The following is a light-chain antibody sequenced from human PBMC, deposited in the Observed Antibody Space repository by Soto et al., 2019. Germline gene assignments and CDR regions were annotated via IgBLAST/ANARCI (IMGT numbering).Light chain of an antibody. CDR1: QSVSSSY. CDR3: QQSYSLPMYT. V-gene: IGKV3-20*01. CDR2: GAS. J-gene: IGKJ2*01. Sequence: EVVVTHSLGTVSLTTGERATLSCRASQSVSSSYLAWYQQKPCQAPRLLIYGASNRATGIPDRFSGSGSGTTFTLTISGLQPEDFATYYCQQSYSLPMYTSCQGTKVDI.